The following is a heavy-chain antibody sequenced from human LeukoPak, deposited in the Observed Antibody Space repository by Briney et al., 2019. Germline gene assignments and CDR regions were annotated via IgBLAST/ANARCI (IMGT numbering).Heavy chain of an antibody. V-gene: IGHV4-59*01. J-gene: IGHJ4*02. Sequence: SETLSLTCTVSGGSISSYYWSWIRQPPGKGLEWIGRVYYTGSTNYNPSLKSRVTISVDTSKNQFSLKLNSVTAADTAVYYCARESGVSGSTVDFDYWGQGTLVTVSS. CDR1: GGSISSYY. CDR3: ARESGVSGSTVDFDY. CDR2: VYYTGST. D-gene: IGHD1-7*01.